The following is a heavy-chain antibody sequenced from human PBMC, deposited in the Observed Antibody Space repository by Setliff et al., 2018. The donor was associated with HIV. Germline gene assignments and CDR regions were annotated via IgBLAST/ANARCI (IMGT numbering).Heavy chain of an antibody. J-gene: IGHJ4*02. Sequence: PSETLSLTCTVSGAPLSSYYLNWIRQPPGKGLEWIGYIFYSGTTNYNPSLKSRVTMSVDASKNQFSLILSSVTAADTAVYYCAGNRVPSSLWGQGTLVTVSS. V-gene: IGHV4-59*01. D-gene: IGHD3-10*01. CDR2: IFYSGTT. CDR3: AGNRVPSSL. CDR1: GAPLSSYY.